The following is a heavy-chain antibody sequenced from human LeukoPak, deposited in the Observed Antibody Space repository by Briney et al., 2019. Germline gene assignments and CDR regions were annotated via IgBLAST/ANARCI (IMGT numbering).Heavy chain of an antibody. CDR3: ASLRNGYNEVDY. V-gene: IGHV3-21*01. CDR1: GFTFSSYS. J-gene: IGHJ4*02. D-gene: IGHD5-24*01. Sequence: GGSLRLSCAASGFTFSSYSMNWVRQAPGKGLEWVSSISSSSSYIYYADSVKGRFTISRDNAKNSLYLQMNSLRAEDTAVYYCASLRNGYNEVDYWGQGTLVTVSS. CDR2: ISSSSSYI.